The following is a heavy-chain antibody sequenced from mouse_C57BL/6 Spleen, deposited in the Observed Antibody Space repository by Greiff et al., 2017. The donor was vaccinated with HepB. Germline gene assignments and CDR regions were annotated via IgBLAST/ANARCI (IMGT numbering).Heavy chain of an antibody. CDR1: GFTFSSYA. V-gene: IGHV5-9-1*02. CDR3: TSDDGYPAWFAY. J-gene: IGHJ3*01. D-gene: IGHD2-3*01. Sequence: EVMLVESGEGLVKPGGSLKLSCAASGFTFSSYAMSWVRQTPEKRLEWVAYISSGGDYIYYADTVKGRFTISRDNARNTLYLQMSSLKSEDTAMYYCTSDDGYPAWFAYWGQGTLVTVSA. CDR2: ISSGGDYI.